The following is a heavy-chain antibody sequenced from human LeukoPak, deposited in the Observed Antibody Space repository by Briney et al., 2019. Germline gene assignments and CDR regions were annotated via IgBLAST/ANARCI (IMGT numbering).Heavy chain of an antibody. CDR1: GLTVSSNY. V-gene: IGHV3-53*01. J-gene: IGHJ4*02. Sequence: PGGSPRLSCAASGLTVSSNYMSWVRQAPGKGLEWVSVIYSGGSTYYADSVKGRFTISRDNSKNTLYLQMNSLRGEDTAVYYCARGPHYGASFDYWGQGTLVTVSS. CDR2: IYSGGST. D-gene: IGHD4-17*01. CDR3: ARGPHYGASFDY.